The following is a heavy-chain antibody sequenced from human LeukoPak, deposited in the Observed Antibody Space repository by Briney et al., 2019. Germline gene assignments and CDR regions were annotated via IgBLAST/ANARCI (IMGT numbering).Heavy chain of an antibody. CDR3: ARPGATTGYSSGWYSY. J-gene: IGHJ4*02. Sequence: ASVKVSCKASGYMFTNYYMYWVRQAPGQGLEWMGWINPNSGGTNYAQKFQGRVTMTRDTSISTAYMELSRLRSDDTAVYYCARPGATTGYSSGWYSYWGQGTLVTVSS. CDR2: INPNSGGT. V-gene: IGHV1-2*02. D-gene: IGHD6-19*01. CDR1: GYMFTNYY.